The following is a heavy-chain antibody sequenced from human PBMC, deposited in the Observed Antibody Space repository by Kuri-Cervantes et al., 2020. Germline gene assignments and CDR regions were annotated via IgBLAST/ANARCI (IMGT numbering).Heavy chain of an antibody. V-gene: IGHV1-46*01. CDR3: AREPPQTGDY. CDR1: GYTFTGYY. J-gene: IGHJ4*02. D-gene: IGHD1-14*01. Sequence: ASVKVSCKASGYTFTGYYMHWVRQAPGQGLEWMGIINPSGGSTSYAQKFQGRVTMTRDTSTSTVYMELSSLRSDDTAVYYCAREPPQTGDYWGQGTLVTVSS. CDR2: INPSGGST.